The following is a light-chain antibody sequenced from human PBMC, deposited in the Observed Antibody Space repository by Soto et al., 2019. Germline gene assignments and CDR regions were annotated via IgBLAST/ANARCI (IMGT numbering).Light chain of an antibody. J-gene: IGLJ1*01. CDR3: QTFDSSLSVYV. Sequence: HSVLTQPPSGSGAPGQRGTISCTGSSSNIGTGYHVHWFQQLPGTAPKLLIYGDNIRPSGVPDRFSGSKSGTSASLAITGLQAEDEADYYCQTFDSSLSVYVFGTGTKVTVL. CDR2: GDN. CDR1: SSNIGTGYH. V-gene: IGLV1-40*01.